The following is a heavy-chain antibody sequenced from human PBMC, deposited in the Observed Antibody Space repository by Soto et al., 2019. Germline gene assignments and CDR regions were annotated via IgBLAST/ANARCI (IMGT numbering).Heavy chain of an antibody. Sequence: GGSLRLSCAASGFTFSNAWMNWVRQAPEKGLEWVGRIKSKTDGGTTDYAAPVKGRFTISRDASKNTLYLQMNSLKTEYTAVYYCTTDTPWDSGSYYDWGQGTLVTVSS. CDR3: TTDTPWDSGSYYD. D-gene: IGHD1-26*01. CDR2: IKSKTDGGTT. V-gene: IGHV3-15*07. J-gene: IGHJ4*02. CDR1: GFTFSNAW.